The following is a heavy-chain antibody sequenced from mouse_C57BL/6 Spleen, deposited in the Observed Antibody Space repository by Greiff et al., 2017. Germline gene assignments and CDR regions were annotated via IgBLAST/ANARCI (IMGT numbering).Heavy chain of an antibody. V-gene: IGHV5-16*01. D-gene: IGHD2-12*01. CDR3: ARVSYEDYFDD. CDR1: GFTFSDYY. Sequence: EVMLVVSEGGLVQPGSSMKLSCTASGFTFSDYYMAWVRQVPEKGLEWVANINYDGSSTYYLDSLKSRFIISRDNAKNILYLQMSSLKSEDTATDYCARVSYEDYFDDWGQGTTLTVSS. J-gene: IGHJ2*01. CDR2: INYDGSST.